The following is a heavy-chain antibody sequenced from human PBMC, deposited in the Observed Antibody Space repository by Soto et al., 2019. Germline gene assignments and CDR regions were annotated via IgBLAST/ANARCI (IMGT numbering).Heavy chain of an antibody. CDR3: ARDQRWKSWFDP. CDR1: GGSVSSGNYY. CDR2: IYYSGST. D-gene: IGHD1-1*01. J-gene: IGHJ5*02. V-gene: IGHV4-61*01. Sequence: PSETLSLTCTVSGGSVSSGNYYWSWIRQPPGKGLEWIGHIYYSGSTKYNPSLKSRVTISVDTSKKQFSLKLSSVTAADTAVYYCARDQRWKSWFDPWGQGTLVTVSS.